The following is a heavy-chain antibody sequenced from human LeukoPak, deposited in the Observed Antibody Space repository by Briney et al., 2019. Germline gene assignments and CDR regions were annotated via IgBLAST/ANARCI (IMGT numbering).Heavy chain of an antibody. CDR2: IRSKANNYAT. D-gene: IGHD4-17*01. J-gene: IGHJ4*02. CDR1: GFTFSGSA. CDR3: TRLDYGDFRFDY. V-gene: IGHV3-73*01. Sequence: PGGSLRLSCAASGFTFSGSAMHWVRQASGKGLEWVGRIRSKANNYATAYAASVKGRFIISRHDSKNTAYLQMNSLKTEDTAVYYCTRLDYGDFRFDYWGQGTLVTVSS.